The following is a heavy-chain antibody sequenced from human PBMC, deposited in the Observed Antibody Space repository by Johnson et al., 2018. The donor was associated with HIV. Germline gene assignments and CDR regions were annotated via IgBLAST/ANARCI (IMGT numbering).Heavy chain of an antibody. D-gene: IGHD6-19*01. J-gene: IGHJ3*02. CDR1: GFTFDDYA. V-gene: IGHV3-9*01. CDR2: ISWDGGST. Sequence: VQLVESGGGLVQPGRSLRLSCAASGFTFDDYAMHWVRQAPGKGLEWVSLISWDGGSTYSADSVKGRFTISRDNAKNSLYMQMNSLRAEDTALYYCARGVGGAGDDAFDIWGQGTMVTVSS. CDR3: ARGVGGAGDDAFDI.